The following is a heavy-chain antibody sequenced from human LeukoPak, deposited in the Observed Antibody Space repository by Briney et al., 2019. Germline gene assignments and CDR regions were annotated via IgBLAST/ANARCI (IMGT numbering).Heavy chain of an antibody. CDR3: VRPRGGSSHIDY. D-gene: IGHD1-26*01. J-gene: IGHJ4*02. V-gene: IGHV4-39*01. CDR2: IHNSGSA. CDR1: GGSISSGNYY. Sequence: PSETLSLTCSVSGGSISSGNYYWGWIRQPPGKGPEWIGNIHNSGSAYYNPTLRSRVTISIDTSIDQFSLKLGSVTAADTAIYYCVRPRGGSSHIDYWGQGTLVTVSS.